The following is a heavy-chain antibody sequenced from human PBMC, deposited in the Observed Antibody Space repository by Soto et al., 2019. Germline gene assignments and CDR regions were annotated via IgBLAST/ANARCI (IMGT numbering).Heavy chain of an antibody. CDR2: IYYSGST. Sequence: QVQLQESGPGLVKPSQTLSLTCTVSGGSISSGGYYWSWIRQHPGKGLEWIGYIYYSGSTYYKPSLKSRVTISVDPSKTQFSLKLSSVTAADTAVYYCAASCVGCGGFNYYGMDVWGQGTTVTVSS. D-gene: IGHD2-21*01. V-gene: IGHV4-31*03. J-gene: IGHJ6*02. CDR3: AASCVGCGGFNYYGMDV. CDR1: GGSISSGGYY.